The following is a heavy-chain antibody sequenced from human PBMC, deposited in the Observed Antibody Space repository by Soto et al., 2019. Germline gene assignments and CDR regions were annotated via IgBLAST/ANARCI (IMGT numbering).Heavy chain of an antibody. CDR2: INHSGST. D-gene: IGHD3-3*01. V-gene: IGHV4-34*01. CDR3: ARENDFWSGYYYGMDV. CDR1: GGSFSGYY. J-gene: IGHJ6*04. Sequence: SETLSLTCAVYGGSFSGYYWSWIRQPPGKGLEWIGEINHSGSTNYNPSLKSRVTISVDTSKNQFSLKLSSVTAADTAVYYCARENDFWSGYYYGMDVWGKGTTVTVSS.